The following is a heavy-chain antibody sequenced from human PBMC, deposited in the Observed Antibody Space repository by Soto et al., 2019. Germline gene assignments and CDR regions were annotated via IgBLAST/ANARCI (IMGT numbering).Heavy chain of an antibody. CDR2: FSARGGT. J-gene: IGHJ4*02. D-gene: IGHD3-16*01. CDR3: AKSLGAFGDY. V-gene: IGHV4-4*07. CDR1: GGSISGSY. Sequence: SETLSLTCSVSGGSISGSYWSWIRQPAGKGLEWIGRFSARGGTNYNPSLKTRVTMSVDTSKNQFPLELYSVTAADTAIYYCAKSLGAFGDYWGQGVQVTVSS.